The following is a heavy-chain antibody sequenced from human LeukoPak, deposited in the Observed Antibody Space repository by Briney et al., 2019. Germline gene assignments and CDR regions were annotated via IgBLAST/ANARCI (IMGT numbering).Heavy chain of an antibody. CDR2: IYYSGST. CDR1: GGSISSYY. J-gene: IGHJ5*02. D-gene: IGHD1-26*01. Sequence: PSETLSLTCTVSGGSISSYYWSWIRQPPGKGLEWIGYIYYSGSTNYNPSLKSRVTISVDTSKNQFSLKLSSVTAADTAVYYCARDRVGSGGEWFDPWGQGTLVTVSS. V-gene: IGHV4-59*12. CDR3: ARDRVGSGGEWFDP.